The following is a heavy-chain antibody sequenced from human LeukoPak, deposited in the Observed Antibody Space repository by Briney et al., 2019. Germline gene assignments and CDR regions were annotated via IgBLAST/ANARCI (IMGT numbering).Heavy chain of an antibody. CDR1: GFTFSDRY. D-gene: IGHD6-19*01. Sequence: AGGSLRLSCAASGFTFSDRYMSWVRQAPGKGLEWVSHISGSGRTIYYADSVKGRFSISRDNAKNSLCLQMNSLRADDTAVYYCAREWLALDYWGQGTLVTVSS. CDR2: ISGSGRTI. CDR3: AREWLALDY. J-gene: IGHJ4*02. V-gene: IGHV3-11*01.